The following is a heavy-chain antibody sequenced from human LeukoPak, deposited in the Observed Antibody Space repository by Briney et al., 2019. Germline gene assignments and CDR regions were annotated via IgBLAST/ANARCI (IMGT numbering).Heavy chain of an antibody. CDR1: GYTFTRYG. J-gene: IGHJ4*02. CDR2: ISAYNGNT. D-gene: IGHD1-26*01. CDR3: ARDYSGSHGDY. V-gene: IGHV1-18*01. Sequence: ASVTVSCKASGYTFTRYGVSWVRQAPGQGLEWMGWISAYNGNTKYAQRLQGRVTMTTDTPTSTAYMELRSLRSDDTAVYFCARDYSGSHGDYWGQGTLVTVSS.